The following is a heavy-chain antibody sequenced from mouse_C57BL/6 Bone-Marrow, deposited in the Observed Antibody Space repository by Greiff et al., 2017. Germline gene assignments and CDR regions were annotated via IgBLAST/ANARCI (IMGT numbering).Heavy chain of an antibody. Sequence: EVKVVESGGGLVKPGGSLKLSCAASGFTFSSYTMSWVRQTPEKRLEWVATISGGGGNTYYPDSVKGRFTITRDNAKNTLYLQMSSLRSEDTALYYCAFKAWVAYWGQGTLVTVSA. CDR3: AFKAWVAY. V-gene: IGHV5-9*01. J-gene: IGHJ3*01. CDR1: GFTFSSYT. CDR2: ISGGGGNT.